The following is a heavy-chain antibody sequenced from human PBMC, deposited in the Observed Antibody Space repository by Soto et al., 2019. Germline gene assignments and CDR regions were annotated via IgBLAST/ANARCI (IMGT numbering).Heavy chain of an antibody. CDR2: IYDNGNT. CDR3: AKTRGSSSWFDP. V-gene: IGHV4-39*01. CDR1: GGSISRSSYY. Sequence: SETLSLTCTVSGGSISRSSYYWGWLRQPPGKGLEWIGSIYDNGNTYYNPSLESRVTISVDVSKNQFSLKLNSVAATDTALYYCAKTRGSSSWFDPWGQGTLVTVSS. D-gene: IGHD1-26*01. J-gene: IGHJ5*02.